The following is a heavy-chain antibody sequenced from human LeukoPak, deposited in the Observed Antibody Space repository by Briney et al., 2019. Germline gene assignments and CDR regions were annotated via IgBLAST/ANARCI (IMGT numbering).Heavy chain of an antibody. D-gene: IGHD5-12*01. CDR1: VFTFSSYA. V-gene: IGHV3-23*01. CDR3: AKDKIRSFPTRTREYSGYDGSVAFDI. J-gene: IGHJ3*02. CDR2: ICGSGVST. Sequence: PGGSLRLSRAASVFTFSSYAMSWVRQAPGKGLEWVSAICGSGVSTLYADSVKGRFTNSRDNSKNPLYLQMNSLRAEDTVVYYCAKDKIRSFPTRTREYSGYDGSVAFDIWGQGTMVTVSS.